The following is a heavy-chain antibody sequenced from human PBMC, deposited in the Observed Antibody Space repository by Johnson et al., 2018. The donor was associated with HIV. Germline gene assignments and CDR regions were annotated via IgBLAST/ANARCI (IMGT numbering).Heavy chain of an antibody. CDR2: IRYDGSNK. J-gene: IGHJ3*01. Sequence: QVQLVESGGGVVQPGGSLRLSCAASGFTFSSYGMHWVRQAPGKGLEWVAFIRYDGSNKYYVDSVKGRFTISRDNAKNSLYLQMNSLRAEDTAVYFCARVVPYAFDLWGQGTMVTVSS. V-gene: IGHV3-30*02. CDR3: ARVVPYAFDL. CDR1: GFTFSSYG. D-gene: IGHD6-6*01.